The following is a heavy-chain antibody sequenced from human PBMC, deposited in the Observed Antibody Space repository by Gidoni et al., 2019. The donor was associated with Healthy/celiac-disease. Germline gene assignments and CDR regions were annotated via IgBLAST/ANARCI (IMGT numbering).Heavy chain of an antibody. CDR2: IIPILGIA. D-gene: IGHD2-2*01. CDR3: ARIATRGAFDI. J-gene: IGHJ3*02. CDR1: GGTFSSYT. Sequence: QVQLVQSGAEVKKPGSSVKVSCKASGGTFSSYTISWVRQAPGQGLEWMGRIIPILGIANYAQKFQGRVTITADKSTSTAYMELSSLRSEDTAVYYCARIATRGAFDIWGQGTMVTVSS. V-gene: IGHV1-69*02.